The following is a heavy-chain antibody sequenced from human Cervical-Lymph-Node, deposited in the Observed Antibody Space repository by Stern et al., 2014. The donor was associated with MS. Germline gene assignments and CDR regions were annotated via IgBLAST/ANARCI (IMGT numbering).Heavy chain of an antibody. CDR1: RFTFSSYA. V-gene: IGHV3-30*04. Sequence: DQLVESGGGVVQPGRSLRLSCAASRFTFSSYAMHWVRQAPGKGLEWVAVISFDGRNKYYADSVRGRFTISRDNSKNTLYLQMNSLGAEDTAVYYCARDDLRNYDFSWRNWGQGTLVTVSS. CDR3: ARDDLRNYDFSWRN. CDR2: ISFDGRNK. D-gene: IGHD3-3*01. J-gene: IGHJ4*02.